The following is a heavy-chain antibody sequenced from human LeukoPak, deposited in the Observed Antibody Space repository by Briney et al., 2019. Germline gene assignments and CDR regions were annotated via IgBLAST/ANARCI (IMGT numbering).Heavy chain of an antibody. CDR3: ARATVEQQQLVMSDY. CDR2: IYSGGNT. V-gene: IGHV3-66*02. Sequence: GGSLRLSCTVSGFTVSSNSMSWVRQAPGKGLEWVSFIYSGGNTHYSDSVKGRFTISRDNSKNTLYLQMNSLRAEDTAVYYCARATVEQQQLVMSDYWGQGTLVTVSS. J-gene: IGHJ4*02. D-gene: IGHD6-13*01. CDR1: GFTVSSNS.